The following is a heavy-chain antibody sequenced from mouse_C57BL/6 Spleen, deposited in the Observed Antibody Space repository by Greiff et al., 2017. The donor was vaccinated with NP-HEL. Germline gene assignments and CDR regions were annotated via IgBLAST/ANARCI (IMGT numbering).Heavy chain of an antibody. CDR1: GFSLTSYG. D-gene: IGHD4-1*01. Sequence: QVQLQQSGPGLVAPSQSLSITCTVSGFSLTSYGVHWVRQPPGKGLEWLVVIWSDGSTTYNSALKSRLSISKDNSKSQVFLKMNSLQTDDTAMYYCARQANWDDYYAMDYWGQGTSVTVSS. J-gene: IGHJ4*01. V-gene: IGHV2-6-1*01. CDR3: ARQANWDDYYAMDY. CDR2: IWSDGST.